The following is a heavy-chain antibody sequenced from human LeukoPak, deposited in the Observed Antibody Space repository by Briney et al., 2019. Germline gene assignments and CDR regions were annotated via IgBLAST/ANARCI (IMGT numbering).Heavy chain of an antibody. J-gene: IGHJ4*02. Sequence: TGGSLRLSCAASGFPLGSYAMSWVRQAPGKGLEWVSPVSGTGETTYYADSVKGRFNISRDNSKNTLYLQMNSLRPDDTAIYYCAKGHPNYYDNSGYDYWGQGTLVTVSS. CDR1: GFPLGSYA. CDR3: AKGHPNYYDNSGYDY. D-gene: IGHD3-22*01. V-gene: IGHV3-23*01. CDR2: VSGTGETT.